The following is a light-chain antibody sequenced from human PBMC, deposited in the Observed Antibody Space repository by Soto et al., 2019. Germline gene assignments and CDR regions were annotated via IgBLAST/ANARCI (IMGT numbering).Light chain of an antibody. J-gene: IGLJ2*01. CDR1: VIGSKG. CDR2: SDT. Sequence: SYELTQPPSVSVAPGKTASISCGGNVIGSKGVHWYQQKPGQAPVLVIYSDTDLPPVITERFSGSNSANLATLTISRVEAGDEADYYCQVWDSGSAHVVFGGGTKVTVL. V-gene: IGLV3-21*04. CDR3: QVWDSGSAHVV.